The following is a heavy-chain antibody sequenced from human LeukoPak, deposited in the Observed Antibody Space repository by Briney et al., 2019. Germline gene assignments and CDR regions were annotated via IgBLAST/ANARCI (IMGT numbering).Heavy chain of an antibody. D-gene: IGHD4-23*01. CDR2: FNPGSGDT. CDR3: ARGTSPGNSNWFDA. J-gene: IGHJ5*02. CDR1: GYTFTGYY. V-gene: IGHV1-2*06. Sequence: ASVKVSCKASGYTFTGYYIHWVRQAPGQGLEWMGRFNPGSGDTKYAQKFQDRVTMTRDTSISTAYMDLSRLTFDDTAVYYCARGTSPGNSNWFDAWGQGTLVTVSS.